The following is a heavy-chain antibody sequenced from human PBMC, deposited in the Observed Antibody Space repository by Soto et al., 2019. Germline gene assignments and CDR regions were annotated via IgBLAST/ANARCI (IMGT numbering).Heavy chain of an antibody. Sequence: GGSLRLSCAASGFTFSSYSMNWVRQAPGKGLEWVSSISSSSSYIYYADSVKGRFIISRDNSENTVYLQMNSVRVEDTAVYYCARDWLERCMDVWGQGTTVTVSS. CDR1: GFTFSSYS. J-gene: IGHJ6*02. CDR3: ARDWLERCMDV. D-gene: IGHD5-12*01. CDR2: ISSSSSYI. V-gene: IGHV3-21*06.